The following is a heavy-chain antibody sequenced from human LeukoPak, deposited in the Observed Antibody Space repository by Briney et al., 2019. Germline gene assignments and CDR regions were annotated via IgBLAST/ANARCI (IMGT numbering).Heavy chain of an antibody. CDR3: ARGRYSSRSGGYYFDI. Sequence: PGGSLRLSCEASGFTFSNYWMTWVRQAPGKGLEWVANIKKDGIEKYYVESVKGRFTISRDNAKNSLYLQMNSLRAEDTAVYYCARGRYSSRSGGYYFDIWGQGTLVTVSS. CDR2: IKKDGIEK. D-gene: IGHD2-2*01. J-gene: IGHJ4*02. V-gene: IGHV3-7*01. CDR1: GFTFSNYW.